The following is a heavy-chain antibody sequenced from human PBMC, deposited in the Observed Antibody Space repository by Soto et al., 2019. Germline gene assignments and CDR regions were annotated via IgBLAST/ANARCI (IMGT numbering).Heavy chain of an antibody. V-gene: IGHV3-30*18. CDR3: AKDRAVAGTVVTENYFDY. J-gene: IGHJ4*02. Sequence: GGSLRLSCAASGFTFSSYGMHWVRQAPGKGLEWVALISYDGSNKHYADSVKGRFTISRDNSKNTLYVQMNSLRAEDTAVYYCAKDRAVAGTVVTENYFDYWGQGTLVTVSS. D-gene: IGHD6-19*01. CDR1: GFTFSSYG. CDR2: ISYDGSNK.